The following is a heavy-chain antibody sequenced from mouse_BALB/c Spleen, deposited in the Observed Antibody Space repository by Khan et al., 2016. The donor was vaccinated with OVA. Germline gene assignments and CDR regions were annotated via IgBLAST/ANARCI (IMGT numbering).Heavy chain of an antibody. Sequence: QVQLKESGPGLVAPSQSLSITCTVSGFSLTTYGVHWVRQPPGKGLEWLGVMWTGGDSTYNPALMSRLNIRKDNSKSTVFLQMNSLQTADTAMYYCARWIWDWFAIWGQGTLVTVSA. CDR3: ARWIWDWFAI. V-gene: IGHV2-9*02. J-gene: IGHJ3*01. CDR1: GFSLTTYG. D-gene: IGHD4-1*01. CDR2: MWTGGDS.